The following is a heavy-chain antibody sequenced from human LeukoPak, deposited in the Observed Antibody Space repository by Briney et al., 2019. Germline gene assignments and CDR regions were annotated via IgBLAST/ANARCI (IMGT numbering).Heavy chain of an antibody. CDR2: IYPGDSDT. CDR1: GYSFTSYW. V-gene: IGHV5-51*01. J-gene: IGHJ6*03. CDR3: ARLLTGTTSLHYYYYYMDV. Sequence: GESLKISCKGSGYSFTSYWIGWVRQMPGKGLEWMGIIYPGDSDTRYSPSFQGQVTISADKSISTAYLQWSSLKASDTAMYYCARLLTGTTSLHYYYYYMDVWGKGTTVTVSS. D-gene: IGHD1-7*01.